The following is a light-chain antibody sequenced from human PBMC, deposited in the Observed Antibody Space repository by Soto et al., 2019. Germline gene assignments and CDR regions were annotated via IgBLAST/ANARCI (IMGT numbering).Light chain of an antibody. CDR1: NSDVGGYNY. CDR2: DVS. V-gene: IGLV2-14*01. J-gene: IGLJ1*01. CDR3: SSYTSRNTYV. Sequence: QSALTQPASVSGSPGQSITISCTGTNSDVGGYNYVSWYQQHPGKAPKLMIYDVSNRPSGVSDRFSGSKSGNTASLTISGLQAEDEADYHCSSYTSRNTYVFGTGTKLTVL.